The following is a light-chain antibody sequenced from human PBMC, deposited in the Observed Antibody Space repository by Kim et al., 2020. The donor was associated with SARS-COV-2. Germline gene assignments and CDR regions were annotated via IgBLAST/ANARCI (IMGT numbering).Light chain of an antibody. CDR2: GAF. CDR3: QQYDNWSET. Sequence: EIVMTQSPATLSVSPGERATLSCRASQSVSSNLAWYQQKPGQAPRLLIYGAFTRASGVPARFSGSGSGTEFTLTISSLQSEDFAVYYCQQYDNWSETFGQGTKVDIK. J-gene: IGKJ1*01. V-gene: IGKV3-15*01. CDR1: QSVSSN.